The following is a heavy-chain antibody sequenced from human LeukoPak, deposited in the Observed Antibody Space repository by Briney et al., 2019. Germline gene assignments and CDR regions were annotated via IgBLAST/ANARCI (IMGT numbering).Heavy chain of an antibody. CDR3: AREGGCSSGTCSGMDV. Sequence: GGSMRLSSLAYGFTFRVYNMHWDRPAPSKGMGWVAVISSDRFLGRFKYEADSVKGRFTISRDNSENTLSLQMNSLRVEDTAVYYCAREGGCSSGTCSGMDVWGKGTTVTVSS. CDR1: GFTFRVYN. CDR2: ISSDRFLGRFK. J-gene: IGHJ6*04. V-gene: IGHV3-30*04. D-gene: IGHD2-2*01.